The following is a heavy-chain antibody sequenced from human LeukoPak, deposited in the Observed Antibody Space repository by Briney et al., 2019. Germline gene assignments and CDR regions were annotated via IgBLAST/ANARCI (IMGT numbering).Heavy chain of an antibody. J-gene: IGHJ4*02. V-gene: IGHV3-30*19. Sequence: PGGSLRLSCTASGFIFSSYGMHWVRQAPGKGLEWVAVISYDGSNKYYADSVKGRFTISRDNSKNTLYLQMNSLRAEDTAVYYCARVAPLFNDYSNPHWGQGTLVTVSS. D-gene: IGHD4-11*01. CDR1: GFIFSSYG. CDR3: ARVAPLFNDYSNPH. CDR2: ISYDGSNK.